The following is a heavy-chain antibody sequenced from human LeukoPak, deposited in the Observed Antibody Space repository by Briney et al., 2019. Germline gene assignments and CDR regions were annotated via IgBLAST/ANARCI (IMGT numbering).Heavy chain of an antibody. CDR2: IYYSGST. V-gene: IGHV4-59*08. Sequence: PSETLSLTCTVSGGSISSYYWSWIRQPPGKGLEWIGYIYYSGSTNYNPSLKSRVTISVDTSKNQFSLKLSSVTAADTAVYYCARGPGRPYYFDYWGQGTLVTVSS. CDR1: GGSISSYY. CDR3: ARGPGRPYYFDY. J-gene: IGHJ4*02.